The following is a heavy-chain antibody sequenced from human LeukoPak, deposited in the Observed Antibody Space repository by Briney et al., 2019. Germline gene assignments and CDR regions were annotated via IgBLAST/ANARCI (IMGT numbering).Heavy chain of an antibody. CDR2: INHSGST. Sequence: PSETLSLTCAVYGGSFSGYYWSWIRQPPGKGLEWIGEINHSGSTNYNPSLKSRVTISVDTSKNQFSLKLSSVTAADTAVYYCAREDSSGWGYFQHWGQGTLVTVSS. V-gene: IGHV4-34*01. D-gene: IGHD6-19*01. CDR1: GGSFSGYY. CDR3: AREDSSGWGYFQH. J-gene: IGHJ1*01.